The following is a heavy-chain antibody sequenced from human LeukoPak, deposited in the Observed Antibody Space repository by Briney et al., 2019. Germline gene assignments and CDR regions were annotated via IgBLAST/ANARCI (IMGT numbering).Heavy chain of an antibody. J-gene: IGHJ4*02. Sequence: PGGSLRLSCVASGYPFSSYSMNWIRQAPGKGLEWVGRIASKTDGGTTDYAAPVKGRFTISRDDSKNTLSLQMNSLKTEDTAVYYCTTGIRGDCGQGTLVTVSS. CDR1: GYPFSSYS. CDR2: IASKTDGGTT. CDR3: TTGIRGD. V-gene: IGHV3-15*04.